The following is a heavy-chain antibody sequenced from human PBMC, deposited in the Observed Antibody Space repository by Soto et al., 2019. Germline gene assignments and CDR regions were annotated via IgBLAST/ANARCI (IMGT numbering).Heavy chain of an antibody. CDR3: TRRHGSGSYVTNYYYGMDV. CDR1: GGSFSGYY. V-gene: IGHV4-34*01. D-gene: IGHD3-10*01. CDR2: ISHSGST. J-gene: IGHJ6*02. Sequence: QVQLQQWGAGLLKPSETLSLTCAVFGGSFSGYYWSWIRQPPGKGLEWIGEISHSGSTDYNPSLTSRVTISVDTSKNQFSLQLSSVTAADTAVYYCTRRHGSGSYVTNYYYGMDVWGQGTTVTVSS.